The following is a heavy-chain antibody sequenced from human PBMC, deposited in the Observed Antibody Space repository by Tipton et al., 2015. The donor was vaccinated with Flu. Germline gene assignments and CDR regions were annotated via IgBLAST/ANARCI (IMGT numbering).Heavy chain of an antibody. Sequence: TLSLTCTVSGGSISSYYWSWIRQPPGKGLEWIGYIYYSGSTNYNPSLKSRVTISVDTSKNQFSLKLRSVTAADTAVYYWARESPELELGGLDIWGQGTMVTVSS. V-gene: IGHV4-59*01. CDR2: IYYSGST. CDR3: ARESPELELGGLDI. CDR1: GGSISSYY. D-gene: IGHD1-7*01. J-gene: IGHJ3*02.